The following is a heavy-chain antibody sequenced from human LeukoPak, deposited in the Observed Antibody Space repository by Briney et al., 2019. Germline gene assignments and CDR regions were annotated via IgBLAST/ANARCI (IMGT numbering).Heavy chain of an antibody. Sequence: ASVKVSCKASGYTFTNYAMNWVRQAPGQGLEWMGWINTNTGNPTYAQGFTGRFVFSLDTSVSTAYLQISSLKAGDTAMYYCERERRSSSPGEQQLVRAFDIWGQGTMVTVSS. J-gene: IGHJ3*02. V-gene: IGHV7-4-1*02. CDR3: ERERRSSSPGEQQLVRAFDI. CDR1: GYTFTNYA. CDR2: INTNTGNP. D-gene: IGHD6-13*01.